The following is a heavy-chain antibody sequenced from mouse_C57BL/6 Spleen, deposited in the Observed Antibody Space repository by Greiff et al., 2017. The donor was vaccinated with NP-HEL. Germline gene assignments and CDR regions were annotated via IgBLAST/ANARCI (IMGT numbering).Heavy chain of an antibody. CDR2: INPNNGGT. CDR3: ARSAYYYGSSYNFGY. V-gene: IGHV1-18*01. Sequence: EVKLMESGPELVKPGASVKIPCKASGYTFTDYNMDWVKQSHGKSLEWIGDINPNNGGTIYNQKFKGKATLTVDKSSSTAYMELRSLTAEDTAVYYCARSAYYYGSSYNFGYWGQGTTLTVSS. J-gene: IGHJ2*01. CDR1: GYTFTDYN. D-gene: IGHD1-1*01.